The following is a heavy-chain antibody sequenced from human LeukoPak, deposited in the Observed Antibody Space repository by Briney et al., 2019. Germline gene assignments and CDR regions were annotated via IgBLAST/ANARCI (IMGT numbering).Heavy chain of an antibody. D-gene: IGHD3-22*01. CDR2: IYTSGST. J-gene: IGHJ3*02. CDR1: GGSISSYY. V-gene: IGHV4-4*07. CDR3: ARIEGYHDSSGYTDAFDI. Sequence: PSETLSLTCTVSGGSISSYYWSWIRQPAGKGLEWIGRIYTSGSTNYNPSLKSRVTMSVDTSKNQFSLKLSSVTAADTAVYYCARIEGYHDSSGYTDAFDIWGQGTMVTVSS.